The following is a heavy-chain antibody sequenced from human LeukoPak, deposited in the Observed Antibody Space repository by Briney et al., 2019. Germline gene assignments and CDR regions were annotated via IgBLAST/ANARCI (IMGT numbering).Heavy chain of an antibody. CDR1: GGSISSYY. V-gene: IGHV4-59*08. CDR3: ARLPLRSHFDY. J-gene: IGHJ4*02. CDR2: IYYSGST. Sequence: PSETLSLTCTVSGGSISSYYWSWIRQPPGQGLEWIGYIYYSGSTNYNPSLKSRVTISVDTSKNQFSLKLSSVTAADTAVYYCARLPLRSHFDYWGQGTLVTVSS.